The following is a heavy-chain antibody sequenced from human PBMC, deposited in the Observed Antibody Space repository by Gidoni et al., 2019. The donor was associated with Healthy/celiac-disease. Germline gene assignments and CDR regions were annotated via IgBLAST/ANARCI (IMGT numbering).Heavy chain of an antibody. CDR3: AREDIVGGRYFDY. CDR1: GFTVSSNY. J-gene: IGHJ4*02. Sequence: EVQLVESGGGLVQPGGSLRLSCAASGFTVSSNYMSWVRQAPGKGLEWVSVIYSGGSTYYADSVKGRFTISRDNSKNTLYLQMNSLRAEDTAVYYCAREDIVGGRYFDYWGQGTLVAVSS. CDR2: IYSGGST. D-gene: IGHD5-12*01. V-gene: IGHV3-66*01.